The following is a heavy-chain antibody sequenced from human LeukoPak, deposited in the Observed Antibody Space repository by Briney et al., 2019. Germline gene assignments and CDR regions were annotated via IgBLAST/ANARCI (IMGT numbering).Heavy chain of an antibody. Sequence: GASVKVSCKASGYTFTSYGISWVRQAPGQGLEWMGWISAYNGNTNYAQKLQGRVTMTTDTSTSTAYMELRSLRSEDTAVYYCARDSVASNLTYYDFWTPDYYYYMDVWGKGTTVTVSS. J-gene: IGHJ6*03. CDR2: ISAYNGNT. CDR3: ARDSVASNLTYYDFWTPDYYYYMDV. CDR1: GYTFTSYG. V-gene: IGHV1-18*01. D-gene: IGHD3-3*01.